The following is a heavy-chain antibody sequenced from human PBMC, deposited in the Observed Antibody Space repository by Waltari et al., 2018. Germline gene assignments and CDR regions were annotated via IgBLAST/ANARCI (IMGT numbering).Heavy chain of an antibody. J-gene: IGHJ5*02. D-gene: IGHD3-3*01. Sequence: QVQLQESGPGLVKPSQTLSLTCSVSGASVSSGNHYLHWIRQPAGKGLEWIGDIYASGSTSYSPSLKSRVTISVDTSKNQFSLKLSSVTAADTAMYYCARDIPLWSGYYDWFDPWGQGTLVTVSS. CDR3: ARDIPLWSGYYDWFDP. CDR1: GASVSSGNHY. V-gene: IGHV4-61*09. CDR2: IYASGST.